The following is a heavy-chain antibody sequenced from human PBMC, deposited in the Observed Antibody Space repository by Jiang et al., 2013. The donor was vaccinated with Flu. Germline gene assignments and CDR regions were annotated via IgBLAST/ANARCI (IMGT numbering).Heavy chain of an antibody. D-gene: IGHD5-24*01. J-gene: IGHJ4*02. CDR2: INPSGGST. V-gene: IGHV1-46*01. CDR3: ARGSDGYNPDY. Sequence: PGQGLEWMGIINPSGGSTSYAQKFQGRVTMTRDTSTSTVYMELSSLRSEDTAVYYCARGSDGYNPDYWGQGTLVTVSS.